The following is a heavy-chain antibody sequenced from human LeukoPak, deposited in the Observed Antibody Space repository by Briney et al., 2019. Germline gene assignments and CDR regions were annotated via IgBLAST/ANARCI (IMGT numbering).Heavy chain of an antibody. D-gene: IGHD2-21*02. Sequence: AGGSLRLSCVVSGFTFNRCWMNWVRQAPGKGLEWVAHINPDGRDTYYVDSVKGRFTISRDNAQNSMYLQMNSPRVEDTAVYYCTSWGDTTAEYFQRWGQGTLVTVSS. CDR1: GFTFNRCW. V-gene: IGHV3-7*01. CDR2: INPDGRDT. J-gene: IGHJ1*01. CDR3: TSWGDTTAEYFQR.